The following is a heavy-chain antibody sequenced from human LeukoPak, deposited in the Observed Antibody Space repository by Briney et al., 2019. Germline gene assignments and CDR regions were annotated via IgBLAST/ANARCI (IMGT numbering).Heavy chain of an antibody. CDR2: IYYSGST. CDR3: ARDYYDILTGYYTYYFDY. J-gene: IGHJ4*02. D-gene: IGHD3-9*01. V-gene: IGHV4-39*07. Sequence: SETLSLTCTVSGGSISSSSYYWGWIRQPPGKGLEWIGSIYYSGSTYYNPSLKSRVTISVDTSKNQFSLKLSSVTAADTAVYYCARDYYDILTGYYTYYFDYWGQGTLVTVSS. CDR1: GGSISSSSYY.